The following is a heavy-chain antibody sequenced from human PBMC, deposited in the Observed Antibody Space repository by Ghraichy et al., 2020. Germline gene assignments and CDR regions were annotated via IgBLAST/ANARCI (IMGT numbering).Heavy chain of an antibody. CDR1: GFTFSSYA. CDR2: ISYDGSNK. V-gene: IGHV3-30-3*01. J-gene: IGHJ4*02. CDR3: ARDLGDDFSDFDY. D-gene: IGHD3-3*01. Sequence: GESLNISCAASGFTFSSYAMHWVRQAPGKGLEWVAVISYDGSNKYYADSVKGRFTISRDNSKNTLYLQMNSLRAEDTAVYYCARDLGDDFSDFDYWGQGTLVTISS.